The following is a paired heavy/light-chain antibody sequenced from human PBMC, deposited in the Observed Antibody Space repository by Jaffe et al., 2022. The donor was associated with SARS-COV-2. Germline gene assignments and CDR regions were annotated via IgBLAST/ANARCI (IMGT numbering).Light chain of an antibody. Sequence: DIWVTQSPDSLAVSLGERATINCKSSQSVLSSANNKNFLGWYQQKPGQPPKLLIYWASTRESGVPDRFSGSGSGTDFTLTIRSLQAEDVAVYYCQQYYSVPYTFGQGTKLEIK. CDR3: QQYYSVPYT. CDR1: QSVLSSANNKNF. J-gene: IGKJ2*01. CDR2: WAS. V-gene: IGKV4-1*01.
Heavy chain of an antibody. D-gene: IGHD2-2*01. J-gene: IGHJ4*02. CDR3: ARDFLYRG. CDR1: GFIISDYW. CDR2: INADGSDT. Sequence: EVQLVESGGGLVQPGGSLRLSCAASGFIISDYWIQWVRQAPGKGLVWVSGINADGSDTRYGDFVKGRFTISRDNSKNTAYLQLNSLRADDTAVYYCARDFLYRGWGRGTLVTVSS. V-gene: IGHV3-74*01.